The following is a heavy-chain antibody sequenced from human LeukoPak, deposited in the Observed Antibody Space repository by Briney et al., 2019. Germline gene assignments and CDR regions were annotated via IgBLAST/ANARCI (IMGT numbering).Heavy chain of an antibody. Sequence: ASVKVSCKASGYTFTSYYIHWVRLAPGQGLEWMGIINPSGGGTTYAQKFQGRVTMTSDASTSTVYMELSSLRSDDTAVYYCARETDMALAASYFDYWGQGTLVTVSS. D-gene: IGHD2-15*01. V-gene: IGHV1-46*01. CDR3: ARETDMALAASYFDY. CDR1: GYTFTSYY. J-gene: IGHJ4*02. CDR2: INPSGGGT.